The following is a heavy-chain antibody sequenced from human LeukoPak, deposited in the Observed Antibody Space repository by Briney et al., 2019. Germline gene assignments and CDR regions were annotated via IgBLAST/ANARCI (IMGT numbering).Heavy chain of an antibody. V-gene: IGHV3-9*01. CDR2: ISWNSGSI. D-gene: IGHD5-18*01. CDR1: GFTFDDYA. J-gene: IGHJ4*02. Sequence: GRSLRLSCAASGFTFDDYAMHWVRQAPGKGLEWVSGISWNSGSIGYADSVKGRFTISGDNAKNSLYLQMNSLRAEDTALYYCAKSRGDTAMVYYFDYWGQGTLVTVSS. CDR3: AKSRGDTAMVYYFDY.